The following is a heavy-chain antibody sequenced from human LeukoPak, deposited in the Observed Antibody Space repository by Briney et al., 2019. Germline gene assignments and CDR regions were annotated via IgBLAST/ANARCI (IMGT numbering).Heavy chain of an antibody. D-gene: IGHD3/OR15-3a*01. CDR2: MNPNSGNT. J-gene: IGHJ3*02. V-gene: IGHV1-8*02. Sequence: ASVKVSCKASGYTFTSYDINWVRQATGQGLEWMGWMNPNSGNTGYAQKFQGRVTMTRDTSISTAYMELSRLISDDTAVYYCARDGTDFTDAFDIWGQGTMVTVSS. CDR1: GYTFTSYD. CDR3: ARDGTDFTDAFDI.